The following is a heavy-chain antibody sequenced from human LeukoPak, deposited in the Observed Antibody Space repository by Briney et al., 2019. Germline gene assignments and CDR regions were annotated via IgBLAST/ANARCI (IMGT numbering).Heavy chain of an antibody. CDR3: ASGRTPYLSGSGTYLEDY. V-gene: IGHV3-30*02. Sequence: GGSLRLSCVASGFTFSTCGMHWVRQAPPKGLELVSFRGIYGSKKVYADSVKSRFTISRDNSKNTPYLQMNSLRPEDTAVYYCASGRTPYLSGSGTYLEDYWGQGTLVTVSS. J-gene: IGHJ4*02. CDR2: RGIYGSKK. CDR1: GFTFSTCG. D-gene: IGHD3-10*01.